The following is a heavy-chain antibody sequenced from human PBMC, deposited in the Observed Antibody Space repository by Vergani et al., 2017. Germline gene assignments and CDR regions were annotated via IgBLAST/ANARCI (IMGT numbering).Heavy chain of an antibody. V-gene: IGHV4-34*02. J-gene: IGHJ5*02. D-gene: IGHD6-13*01. CDR1: GGSFSGYY. CDR2: IYYSGDT. Sequence: QVQLQQWGAGLLKPSETLSLTCAVYGGSFSGYYWGWIRQPPGKGLEWIGSIYYSGDTYYNPSLKSRVTISVDTSKNQFSLKLNSVTAADTAVYYCARYLSSNNWFDPWGQGTLVPVSS. CDR3: ARYLSSNNWFDP.